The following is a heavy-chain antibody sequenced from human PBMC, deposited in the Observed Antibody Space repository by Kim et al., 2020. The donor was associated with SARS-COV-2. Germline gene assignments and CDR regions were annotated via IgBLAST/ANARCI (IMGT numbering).Heavy chain of an antibody. CDR2: IYYSGST. V-gene: IGHV4-31*03. D-gene: IGHD3-22*01. CDR3: ARVRYDSSGYSRGWFDP. CDR1: GGSISSGGYY. J-gene: IGHJ5*02. Sequence: SETLSLTCTVSGGSISSGGYYWSWIRQHPGKGLEWIGYIYYSGSTYYNPSLKSRVTISVDTSKNQFSLKLSSVTAADTAVYYCARVRYDSSGYSRGWFDPWGQGTLVTVSS.